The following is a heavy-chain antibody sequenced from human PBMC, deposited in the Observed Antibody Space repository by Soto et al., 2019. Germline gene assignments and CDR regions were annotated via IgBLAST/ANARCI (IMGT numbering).Heavy chain of an antibody. CDR3: ASAMIAAADYFDY. J-gene: IGHJ4*02. CDR2: IYHSGST. Sequence: SETLSLTCAVSGGSISSGGYSWSWIRQPPGKGLEWIGYIYHSGSTYYNPSLKSRVTISVDTSKNQFSLKLSSVTAADTAVYYCASAMIAAADYFDYWGQGTLVTVSS. D-gene: IGHD6-13*01. CDR1: GGSISSGGYS. V-gene: IGHV4-30-2*01.